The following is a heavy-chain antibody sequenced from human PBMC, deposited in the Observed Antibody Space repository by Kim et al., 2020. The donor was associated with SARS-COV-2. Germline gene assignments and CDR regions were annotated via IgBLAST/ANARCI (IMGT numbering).Heavy chain of an antibody. CDR3: GRDYSD. V-gene: IGHV3-7*01. D-gene: IGHD6-13*01. Sequence: DGSEKSYVDSIKGRFTISSDNPKNSLYLQMNSLRAEDTAVYYCGRDYSDWGQGTLVTVSS. CDR2: DGSEK. J-gene: IGHJ4*02.